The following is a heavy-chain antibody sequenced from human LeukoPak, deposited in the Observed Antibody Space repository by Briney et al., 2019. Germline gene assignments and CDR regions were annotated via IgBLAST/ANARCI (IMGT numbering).Heavy chain of an antibody. D-gene: IGHD6-25*01. Sequence: SETLSLTCAVSGGSISSGGYSWSWIRQPPGQGLEWIGYIYHSGSTYYNPSLKSRVTISVDRSKNQFSLKLSSVTAADTAVYYCARAAATGGRYYFDYWGQGTLVTVSS. CDR3: ARAAATGGRYYFDY. CDR1: GGSISSGGYS. J-gene: IGHJ4*02. V-gene: IGHV4-30-2*01. CDR2: IYHSGST.